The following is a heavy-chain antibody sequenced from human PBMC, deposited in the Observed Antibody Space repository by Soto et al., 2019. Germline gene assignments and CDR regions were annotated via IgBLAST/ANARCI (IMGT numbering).Heavy chain of an antibody. CDR3: ARLVEMATRPYFDY. CDR2: INHSGST. D-gene: IGHD5-12*01. CDR1: GGSFSGYY. J-gene: IGHJ4*02. V-gene: IGHV4-34*01. Sequence: SETLSLTCAVYGGSFSGYYWSWIRQPPGKGLEWIGEINHSGSTNYNPSLKSRVTISVDTSKNQFSLKLSSVTAADTAVYYCARLVEMATRPYFDYLRQGTLVTVSS.